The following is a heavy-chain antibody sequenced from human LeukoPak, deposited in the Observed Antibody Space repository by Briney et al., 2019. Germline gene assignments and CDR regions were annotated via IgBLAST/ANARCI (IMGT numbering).Heavy chain of an antibody. D-gene: IGHD3-10*01. J-gene: IGHJ4*02. CDR1: GYTFTSYY. CDR2: INPSGGST. Sequence: RASVKVSCRASGYTFTSYYMHWVRQAPGQGLEWMGIINPSGGSTCYAQKFQGRVTMTRDTSTSTVCMELSSLRSEDTAVYYCARALVPPYYYGSGELGYWGQGTLVTVSS. V-gene: IGHV1-46*01. CDR3: ARALVPPYYYGSGELGY.